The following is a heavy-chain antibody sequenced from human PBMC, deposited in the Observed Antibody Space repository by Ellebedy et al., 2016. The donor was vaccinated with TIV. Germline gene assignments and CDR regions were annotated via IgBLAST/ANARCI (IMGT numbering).Heavy chain of an antibody. V-gene: IGHV3-11*01. CDR2: ISDSGSMI. Sequence: GGSLRLSXAASGFTSSDYYMSWIRQAPGKGLEWVSYISDSGSMIHYADSVKGRFTISRDNSKNSLYLQMNNLRAKDTAVYYCARISSGRSFYGMDVWGQGTTVTVSS. J-gene: IGHJ6*02. CDR1: GFTSSDYY. D-gene: IGHD6-19*01. CDR3: ARISSGRSFYGMDV.